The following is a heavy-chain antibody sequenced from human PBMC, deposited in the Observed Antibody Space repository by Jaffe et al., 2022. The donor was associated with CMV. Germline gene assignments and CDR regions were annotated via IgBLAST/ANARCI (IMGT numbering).Heavy chain of an antibody. CDR3: AKVDPLEY. CDR2: ITGSGAST. V-gene: IGHV3-23*01. CDR1: GFTFSTSA. Sequence: EVRLLESGGGLVQPGGSLRLSCAASGFTFSTSAMSWVRQAPGKGLEWISSITGSGASTAYADSVKGRFAISRDNSRDTLYLEMKSLRAEDTAVYYCAKVDPLEYWGQGTLVTVSS. J-gene: IGHJ4*02.